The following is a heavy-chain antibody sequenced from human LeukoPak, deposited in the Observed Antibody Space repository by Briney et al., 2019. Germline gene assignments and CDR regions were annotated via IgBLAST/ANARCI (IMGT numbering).Heavy chain of an antibody. J-gene: IGHJ6*03. D-gene: IGHD3-22*01. CDR1: GGTFSSYA. Sequence: ASVKVSCKASGGTFSSYAISWVRQAPGQGLEWMGGIIPIFGTANYAQKFQGRVTITADESTSTAYMELSSLRSEDTAVYYCARVSNYYDSSGYYYYYMDVWGKGTTVTISS. V-gene: IGHV1-69*13. CDR3: ARVSNYYDSSGYYYYYMDV. CDR2: IIPIFGTA.